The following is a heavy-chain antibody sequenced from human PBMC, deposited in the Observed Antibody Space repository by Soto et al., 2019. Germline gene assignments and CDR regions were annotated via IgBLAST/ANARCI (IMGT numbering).Heavy chain of an antibody. Sequence: GGSLRLSCAASGFTCRSFTMNWVRQAPGKGLEWVSTISSNSAYIYYTDALRGRFTISRDNAKNSLHLQMNSLRAEDTAVYYCTRDASRDSSARGWFDPWGPGTLVTVSS. D-gene: IGHD6-13*01. CDR1: GFTCRSFT. CDR3: TRDASRDSSARGWFDP. V-gene: IGHV3-21*01. J-gene: IGHJ5*02. CDR2: ISSNSAYI.